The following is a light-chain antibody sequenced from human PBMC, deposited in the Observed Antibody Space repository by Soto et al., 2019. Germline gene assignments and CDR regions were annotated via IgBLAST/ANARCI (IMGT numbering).Light chain of an antibody. CDR2: DAS. J-gene: IGKJ5*01. V-gene: IGKV1D-12*01. Sequence: DIQMTQSPSSVSASVGDRVTITCRASQGSRSWLAWYQQKPGKAPKLLIYDASSLQIGVPSRFSGSGSGTDFTLTISSLQPEDFATYYCQQANSFPITFGQGTRLEIK. CDR3: QQANSFPIT. CDR1: QGSRSW.